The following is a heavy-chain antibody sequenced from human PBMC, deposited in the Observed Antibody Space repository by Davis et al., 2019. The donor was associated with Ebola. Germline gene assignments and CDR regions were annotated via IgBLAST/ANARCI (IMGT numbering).Heavy chain of an antibody. D-gene: IGHD2/OR15-2a*01. Sequence: GESLKISCAASGFTFSNFAMHWVRQAPGKGLEWVAVIWYDGSNEYYADSVKGRFTISRDNSKNTLYLQMNSLRADDTALYYCAKGGARYFYHYYGMDVWGQGTTVTVSS. CDR1: GFTFSNFA. V-gene: IGHV3-33*06. CDR2: IWYDGSNE. CDR3: AKGGARYFYHYYGMDV. J-gene: IGHJ6*02.